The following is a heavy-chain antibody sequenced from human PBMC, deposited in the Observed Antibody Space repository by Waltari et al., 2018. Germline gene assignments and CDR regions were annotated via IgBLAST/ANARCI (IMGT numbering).Heavy chain of an antibody. Sequence: QVQLVESGGGVVQPGRSLRLSCAASGCTFSTYVVHWVRQSSGRGLEWRAVMSPYGGLSSYADSLKGRFTISRDNSRNTLFLQMNGLRPDDTAVYFCARDPLPGPPDFFDYWGQGTLVSVSS. J-gene: IGHJ4*02. CDR1: GCTFSTYV. D-gene: IGHD1-1*01. CDR3: ARDPLPGPPDFFDY. V-gene: IGHV3-30*01. CDR2: MSPYGGLS.